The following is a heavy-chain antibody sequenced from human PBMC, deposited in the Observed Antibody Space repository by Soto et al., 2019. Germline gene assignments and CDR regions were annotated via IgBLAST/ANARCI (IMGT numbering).Heavy chain of an antibody. D-gene: IGHD1-1*01. Sequence: GPGPENPSETLSLTCTVSGASISGFYWSWIRKSAGKGLEWIGRIYATGTTDYNPSLKSRVMMSVDTSKKQFSLKLRSVTAADTAVYYCVRDGTKTLRDWFDPWGQGISVTVSS. CDR1: GASISGFY. V-gene: IGHV4-4*07. CDR3: VRDGTKTLRDWFDP. CDR2: IYATGTT. J-gene: IGHJ5*02.